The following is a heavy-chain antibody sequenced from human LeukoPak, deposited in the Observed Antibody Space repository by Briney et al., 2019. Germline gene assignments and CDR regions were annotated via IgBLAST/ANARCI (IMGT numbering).Heavy chain of an antibody. Sequence: GGSLRLSRAASGLTFSSYSMNWVRQAPGKGLEWVSSISSSSSYIYYADSVKGRFTISRDNAKNSLYLQMNSLRAEDTAVYYCARGGYYYDSSGPNYFDYWGQGTLVTVSS. D-gene: IGHD3-22*01. V-gene: IGHV3-21*04. CDR2: ISSSSSYI. CDR3: ARGGYYYDSSGPNYFDY. J-gene: IGHJ4*02. CDR1: GLTFSSYS.